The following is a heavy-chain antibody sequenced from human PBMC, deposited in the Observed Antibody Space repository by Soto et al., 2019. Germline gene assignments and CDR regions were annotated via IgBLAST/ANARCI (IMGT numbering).Heavy chain of an antibody. CDR1: GFTFSSYG. CDR2: IWYDGSNK. CDR3: ARDPRYSSSWYHY. J-gene: IGHJ4*02. D-gene: IGHD6-13*01. Sequence: QVQLVESGGGVVQPGRSLRLSCAASGFTFSSYGMHWVRQAPGKGLEWVAVIWYDGSNKYYADSVKGRFTISRDNSKNTLYLQMNSLRAEDTAVYYCARDPRYSSSWYHYWGQGTLVTVSS. V-gene: IGHV3-33*01.